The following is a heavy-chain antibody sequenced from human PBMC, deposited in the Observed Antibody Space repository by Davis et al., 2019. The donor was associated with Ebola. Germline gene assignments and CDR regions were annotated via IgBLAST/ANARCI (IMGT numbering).Heavy chain of an antibody. V-gene: IGHV5-10-1*01. CDR1: GYSFFSYC. Sequence: GESLKISCKGSGYSFFSYCITWVRQMPGKGLEWMGTIDPSDSYTNYSPSFQGHVTISAVNSISTAFLQWSSLKASDTAMYYCARHPPGYSSGGWDPEFDYWGQGTLVTVSS. CDR2: IDPSDSYT. CDR3: ARHPPGYSSGGWDPEFDY. J-gene: IGHJ4*02. D-gene: IGHD6-19*01.